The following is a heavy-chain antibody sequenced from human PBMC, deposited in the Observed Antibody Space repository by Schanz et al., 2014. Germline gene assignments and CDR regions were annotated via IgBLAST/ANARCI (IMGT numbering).Heavy chain of an antibody. CDR3: ARNYESALSSPRHDAFDV. J-gene: IGHJ3*01. V-gene: IGHV3-20*04. D-gene: IGHD3-16*01. Sequence: EVQLVESGGGLVQPGESLRLSCAASGFSFSNYWMSWVRQAPGKGLEWVSGINWNGGSTGYADSVKGRFTISRDNSKNTLFLRINTVRAEDTAVYFYARNYESALSSPRHDAFDVWGQGTVVTVSS. CDR1: GFSFSNYW. CDR2: INWNGGST.